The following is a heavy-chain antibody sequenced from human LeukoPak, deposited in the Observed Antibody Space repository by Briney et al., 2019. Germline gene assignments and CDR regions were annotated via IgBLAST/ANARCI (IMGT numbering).Heavy chain of an antibody. V-gene: IGHV3-23*01. J-gene: IGHJ6*02. CDR2: ISGSGGST. Sequence: GGSLRLSCAASRFTFSSYAMSWVRQAPGKGLEWVSAISGSGGSTYYADSVKGRFTISRDNSKNTLYLQMNSLRAEDTAVYYCAKTHLVRYYYYYGMDVWGQGTTVTVSS. D-gene: IGHD6-6*01. CDR3: AKTHLVRYYYYYGMDV. CDR1: RFTFSSYA.